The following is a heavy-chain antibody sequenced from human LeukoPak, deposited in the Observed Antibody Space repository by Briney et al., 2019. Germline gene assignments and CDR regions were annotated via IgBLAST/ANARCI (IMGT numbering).Heavy chain of an antibody. V-gene: IGHV3-74*01. CDR1: GFTFSSYW. CDR3: VRTLGAVDI. CDR2: INSDGSIT. J-gene: IGHJ4*02. D-gene: IGHD3-16*01. Sequence: PGGSLRLSCAASGFTFSSYWMHWVRQAPGKGLVWVSRINSDGSITTYPESVKGRFTISRDNAKNTLYLQMNSLRAEDTAVYYCVRTLGAVDIWGQGTLVTVSS.